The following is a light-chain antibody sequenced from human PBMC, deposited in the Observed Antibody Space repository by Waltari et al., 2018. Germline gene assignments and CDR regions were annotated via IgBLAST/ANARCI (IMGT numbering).Light chain of an antibody. CDR1: QGVRRNW. Sequence: EIVLTQSPGTLSLSLGAGATLSCRASQGVRRNWLAWYHRGPGHAPRLLIYGASTRATGITDKFIGSGSGTDFILTIRRLEPEDFGVYYCHQYDTAPHTFGGGTKVEIK. V-gene: IGKV3-20*01. J-gene: IGKJ4*01. CDR2: GAS. CDR3: HQYDTAPHT.